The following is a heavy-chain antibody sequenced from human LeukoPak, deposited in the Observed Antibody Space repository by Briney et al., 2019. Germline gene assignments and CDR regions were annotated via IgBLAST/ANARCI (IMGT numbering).Heavy chain of an antibody. CDR2: MSGYNGYT. CDR3: ARDEARYSSGYYPNWFDP. D-gene: IGHD3-22*01. J-gene: IGHJ5*02. V-gene: IGHV1-18*01. CDR1: GYTFTSYG. Sequence: GASVKVSCKASGYTFTSYGISWVRQAPGQGLEWMGWMSGYNGYTHYANNHQGRVTMTTDTSTSTAYMELRSLRSDDTAVYYCARDEARYSSGYYPNWFDPWGQGTLVTVSS.